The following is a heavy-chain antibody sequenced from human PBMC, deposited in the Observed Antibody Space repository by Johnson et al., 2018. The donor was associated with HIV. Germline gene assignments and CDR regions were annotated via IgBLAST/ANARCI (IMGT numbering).Heavy chain of an antibody. Sequence: QVQLVESGGGVVQPGRSLRLSCAASGFTFSSYVMHWVCQAPGKGLEWVAVISYDGSNKYYADSVKGRFTLSRDNSKNTLYLQMNSLRVEDTAVYYCARLSMIVVLITPGAFDIWGQGTMVTVSS. V-gene: IGHV3-30*04. CDR3: ARLSMIVVLITPGAFDI. CDR2: ISYDGSNK. CDR1: GFTFSSYV. D-gene: IGHD3-22*01. J-gene: IGHJ3*02.